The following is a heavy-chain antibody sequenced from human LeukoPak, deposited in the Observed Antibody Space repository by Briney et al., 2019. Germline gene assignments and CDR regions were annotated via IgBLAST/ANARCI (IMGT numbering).Heavy chain of an antibody. V-gene: IGHV3-23*01. CDR1: GFTFSSYA. D-gene: IGHD2-2*01. CDR3: AKGESLGYCSSTSCYGLYYGMDV. CDR2: ISGSGGST. J-gene: IGHJ6*04. Sequence: GGSLRLSCAASGFTFSSYAMSWVRQAPGKGLGWGSAISGSGGSTYYADSVKGRFTISRDNSKNTLYLQMNSLRAEDTAVYYCAKGESLGYCSSTSCYGLYYGMDVWGKGTTVTVSS.